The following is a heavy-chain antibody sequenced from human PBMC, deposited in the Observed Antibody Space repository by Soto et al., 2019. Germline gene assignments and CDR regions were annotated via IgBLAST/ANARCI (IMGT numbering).Heavy chain of an antibody. Sequence: QVQLVESGGGVVQPGKSLRLSCAASGFSFRMYAIHWVRQAPGKGLEWVAVISDDGTNKYYADSVRGRVTISRDNSKDTVGLEMDSLRPEDTAVYYCARGVLRVTISSGLVVWGRGTLVTVSS. CDR2: ISDDGTNK. CDR1: GFSFRMYA. V-gene: IGHV3-30*14. CDR3: ARGVLRVTISSGLVV. D-gene: IGHD6-6*01. J-gene: IGHJ2*01.